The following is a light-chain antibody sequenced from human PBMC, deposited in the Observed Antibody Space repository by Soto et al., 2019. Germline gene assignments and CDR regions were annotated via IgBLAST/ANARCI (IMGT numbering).Light chain of an antibody. J-gene: IGKJ1*01. V-gene: IGKV1-27*01. CDR3: QNYNGAPWT. Sequence: DIQLTQSPSSLSASVGDRVTITCRATQDISTYLVWYQQKPGTVPKLLIFAASTLQSGVLSRFSGSGSGTDFTLTISSLQPEDVATYYCQNYNGAPWTFGQGTKVEIK. CDR2: AAS. CDR1: QDISTY.